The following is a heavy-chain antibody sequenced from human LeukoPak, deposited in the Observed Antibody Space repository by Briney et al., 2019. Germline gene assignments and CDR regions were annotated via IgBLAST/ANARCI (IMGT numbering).Heavy chain of an antibody. V-gene: IGHV7-4-1*02. D-gene: IGHD2-2*01. J-gene: IGHJ4*02. CDR2: INTNTGNP. CDR1: GYTLNIYA. CDR3: ARDRSTSWSSFDY. Sequence: ASVKVSCKASGYTLNIYAMNWVRQAPGQGLEWMGWINTNTGNPTYAQGFTGRFVFSLDTSVSTAYMEISSLKAEDTAVYYCARDRSTSWSSFDYWGQGTLVAVSS.